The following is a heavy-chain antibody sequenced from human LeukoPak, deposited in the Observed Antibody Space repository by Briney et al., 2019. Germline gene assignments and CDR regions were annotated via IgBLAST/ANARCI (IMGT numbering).Heavy chain of an antibody. D-gene: IGHD3-10*02. V-gene: IGHV4-39*07. CDR2: IYYSGST. J-gene: IGHJ5*02. CDR1: GGSISSSYSY. CDR3: ARGHSGRGGIDP. Sequence: TPSETLSLTCTVSGGSISSSYSYWGWIRQPPGKGLEWIGNIYYSGSTYYNPSLKSRVTISVDTSKNHFSLKLSSVTAADTAVYYCARGHSGRGGIDPWGQGTLVTVSS.